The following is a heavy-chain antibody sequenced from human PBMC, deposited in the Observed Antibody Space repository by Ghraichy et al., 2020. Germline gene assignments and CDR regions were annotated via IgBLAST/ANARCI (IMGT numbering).Heavy chain of an antibody. CDR1: GFTFSSYA. Sequence: GGSLRLSCAASGFTFSSYAMHWVRQAPGKGLEWVALLSYDGSNQYYADSVKGRFTISRDNSKNTLYLQMNSLRAEDTAVYYCAREGELVAQWFGELLFPTRLDYWGQGTLVTVSS. CDR2: LSYDGSNQ. CDR3: AREGELVAQWFGELLFPTRLDY. V-gene: IGHV3-30*04. D-gene: IGHD3-10*01. J-gene: IGHJ4*02.